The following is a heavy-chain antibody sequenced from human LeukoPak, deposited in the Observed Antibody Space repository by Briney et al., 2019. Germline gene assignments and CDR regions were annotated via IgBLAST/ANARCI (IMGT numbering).Heavy chain of an antibody. CDR3: ARVVYYYMDV. Sequence: SETLSLTCSVSGGSIRSYYWSWIRQPPGKGLEWIGYIYYSGNTNYNPSLKSRVTISVDTSKNQFSLKLSSVTAADTAVYYCARVVYYYMDVWGKGTTVTVSS. J-gene: IGHJ6*03. CDR2: IYYSGNT. CDR1: GGSIRSYY. V-gene: IGHV4-59*01.